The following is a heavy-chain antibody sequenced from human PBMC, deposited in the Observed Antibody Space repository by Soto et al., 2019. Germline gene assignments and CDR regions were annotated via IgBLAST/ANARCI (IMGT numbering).Heavy chain of an antibody. D-gene: IGHD2-2*02. CDR1: GFTFSSFA. V-gene: IGHV3-23*01. J-gene: IGHJ4*02. Sequence: GGSLRLSCAASGFTFSSFAMSWVRQAPGKGLEWVSGINSRAGTTYYADSVKGRFTISRDNSKNTLYLQMNSLTAEDTAVYYCARGLYTTSRFDFSGPGALVTVSS. CDR3: ARGLYTTSRFDF. CDR2: INSRAGTT.